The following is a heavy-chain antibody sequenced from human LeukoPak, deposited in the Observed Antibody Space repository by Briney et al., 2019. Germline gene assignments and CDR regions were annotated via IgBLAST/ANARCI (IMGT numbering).Heavy chain of an antibody. D-gene: IGHD2-15*01. CDR2: IHYSGST. V-gene: IGHV4-59*11. Sequence: PSETLSLTCSVSGGSITSHFWGWIRQPPGKGLEWIGYIHYSGSTNYNPSLKSRVTISPDTSKNQLFLKLNSVTAADTAVYFCARDLGGYPFFMDVWGRGTTVIVSS. CDR1: GGSITSHF. CDR3: ARDLGGYPFFMDV. J-gene: IGHJ6*03.